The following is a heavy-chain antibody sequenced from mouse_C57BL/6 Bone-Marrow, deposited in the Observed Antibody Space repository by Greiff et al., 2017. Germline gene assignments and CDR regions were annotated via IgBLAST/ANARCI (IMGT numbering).Heavy chain of an antibody. J-gene: IGHJ2*01. Sequence: EVKVVESGGGLVKPGGSLKLSCAASGFTFSSYAMSWVRQTPEKRLEWVATISDGGSYTYSPDNVKGRFTISRDNAKNNLYLQMSHLKSEDTAMYYCAREGVTTTGYYFDYWGQGTTLTVSS. CDR2: ISDGGSYT. CDR3: AREGVTTTGYYFDY. D-gene: IGHD2-2*01. V-gene: IGHV5-4*01. CDR1: GFTFSSYA.